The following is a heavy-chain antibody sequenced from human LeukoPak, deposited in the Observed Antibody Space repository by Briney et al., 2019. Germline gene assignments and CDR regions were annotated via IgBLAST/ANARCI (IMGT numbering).Heavy chain of an antibody. Sequence: SETLSLTCTVSGGSISSGYYWGWIRQPPGKGLEWIGSIYHSGSTYYNPSLKTRITISVDASKNQFSLKLSSVTAADTAVYYCARDSTGNYFDYWGQGTLVTVSS. J-gene: IGHJ4*02. CDR1: GGSISSGYY. CDR3: ARDSTGNYFDY. CDR2: IYHSGST. D-gene: IGHD1-1*01. V-gene: IGHV4-38-2*02.